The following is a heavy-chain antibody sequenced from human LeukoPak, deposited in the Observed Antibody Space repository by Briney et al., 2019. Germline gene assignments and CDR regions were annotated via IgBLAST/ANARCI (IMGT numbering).Heavy chain of an antibody. CDR3: AKDDDYVWGSYRLIDY. V-gene: IGHV3-23*01. D-gene: IGHD3-16*02. CDR1: GFTFSSYA. Sequence: GGSLRLSCAASGFTFSSYAMSWVRQAPGKGLEWVSAISGSGGSTYYADSVKGRFTISRDNSKNTLYLQMNSLRAEDTAVYYCAKDDDYVWGSYRLIDYWGQGTLVTASS. J-gene: IGHJ4*02. CDR2: ISGSGGST.